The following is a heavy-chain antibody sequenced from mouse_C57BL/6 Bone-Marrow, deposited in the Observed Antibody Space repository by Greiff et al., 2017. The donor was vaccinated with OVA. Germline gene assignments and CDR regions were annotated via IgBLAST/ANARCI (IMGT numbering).Heavy chain of an antibody. CDR3: ARCLIYYYGSSYAMDY. Sequence: VKLMESGPELVKPGASVKISCKASGYAFSSSWMHWVKQRPGKGLEWIGRIYPGDGDTNYNGKFKGKATLTADKSSSTAYMQLSSLTSEYSAVYFCARCLIYYYGSSYAMDYWGQGTSVTVSS. D-gene: IGHD1-1*01. CDR2: IYPGDGDT. CDR1: GYAFSSSW. J-gene: IGHJ4*01. V-gene: IGHV1-82*01.